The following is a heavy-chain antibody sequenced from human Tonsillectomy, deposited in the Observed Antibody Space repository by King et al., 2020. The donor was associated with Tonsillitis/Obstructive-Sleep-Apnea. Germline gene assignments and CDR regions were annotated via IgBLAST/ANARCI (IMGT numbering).Heavy chain of an antibody. CDR3: AKSGALEWLLYRSGYFDY. CDR1: GSPFSAYA. D-gene: IGHD3-3*01. CDR2: ISGVVVAP. V-gene: IGHV3-23*04. Sequence: DVQLVESGGALFHLGGSLRPSFEAPGSPFSAYAMAWVPQPPGRGRGWSSAISGVVVAPYYPDSVKGRFTISRDNPKNTLYLQMNSLRAEDTAVYYCAKSGALEWLLYRSGYFDYWGQGTLVTVSS. J-gene: IGHJ4*02.